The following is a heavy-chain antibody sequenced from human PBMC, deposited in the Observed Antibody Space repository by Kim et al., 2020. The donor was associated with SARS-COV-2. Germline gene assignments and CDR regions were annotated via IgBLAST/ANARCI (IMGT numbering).Heavy chain of an antibody. J-gene: IGHJ6*02. Sequence: SETLSLTCAVYGGSFSAYSLIWIRQAPGKGLEWIGEVNHSGITKYHPSLKSRVTISVDTSKNQFSLKLPSVTAADTAVFYCARGRAGVVPSPILGLGPYYYYYAMDVWGQGTTVTVS. V-gene: IGHV4-34*01. CDR3: ARGRAGVVPSPILGLGPYYYYYAMDV. CDR2: VNHSGIT. D-gene: IGHD3-3*01. CDR1: GGSFSAYS.